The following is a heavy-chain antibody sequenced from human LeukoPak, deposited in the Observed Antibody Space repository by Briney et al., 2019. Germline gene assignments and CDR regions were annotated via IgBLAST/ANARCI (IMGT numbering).Heavy chain of an antibody. CDR2: IYSGGST. Sequence: GGSLRLSCAASVFTVSSNYMSWVRQAPGEGLEWVSVIYSGGSTYYADSVKGRFTISRDNSKNTLYLQMNSLRAEDTAVYYCARGASMITFGGELDYWGQGTLVTVSS. J-gene: IGHJ4*02. CDR3: ARGASMITFGGELDY. D-gene: IGHD3-16*01. CDR1: VFTVSSNY. V-gene: IGHV3-66*02.